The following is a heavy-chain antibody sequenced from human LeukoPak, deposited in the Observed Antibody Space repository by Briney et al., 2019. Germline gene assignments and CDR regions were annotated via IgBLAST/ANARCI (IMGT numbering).Heavy chain of an antibody. CDR1: EFTFSSYA. CDR3: ARDRYDSYYDSSNNWFDP. J-gene: IGHJ5*02. D-gene: IGHD3-22*01. CDR2: ISGSGGST. V-gene: IGHV3-23*01. Sequence: PGGSLRLSCAASEFTFSSYAMSWVRQAPGKGLEWVSAISGSGGSTYYADSVKGRFTISRDNAKNSLYLQMSSLRAEDTAVYYCARDRYDSYYDSSNNWFDPWGQGTLVTVSS.